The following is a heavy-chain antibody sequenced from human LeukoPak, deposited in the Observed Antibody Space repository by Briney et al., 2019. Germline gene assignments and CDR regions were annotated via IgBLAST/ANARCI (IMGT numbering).Heavy chain of an antibody. V-gene: IGHV3-7*03. Sequence: GSLRLSCAASGFTFSSYWMSWVRQAPGKGLEWVANIKQDGSEKYYVDSVKGRFTISRDNAKNSLYLQMNSLRAEDTAVYYCARAERPGIAAAVNNWGQGTLVTVSS. CDR3: ARAERPGIAAAVNN. CDR1: GFTFSSYW. CDR2: IKQDGSEK. D-gene: IGHD6-13*01. J-gene: IGHJ4*02.